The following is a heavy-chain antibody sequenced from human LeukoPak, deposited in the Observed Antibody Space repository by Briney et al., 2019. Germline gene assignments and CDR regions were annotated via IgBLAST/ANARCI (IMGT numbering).Heavy chain of an antibody. CDR2: ISAYNGNT. CDR3: ARANPLPPLFNNYYDSSGYSDDY. Sequence: GAPVKVSCKASGYTFTSYGISWVRQAPGQGLEWMGWISAYNGNTNYAQKLQGRVTMTTDTSTSTAYMELRSLRSDDTAVYYCARANPLPPLFNNYYDSSGYSDDYWGQGTLVTVSS. CDR1: GYTFTSYG. J-gene: IGHJ4*02. V-gene: IGHV1-18*01. D-gene: IGHD3-22*01.